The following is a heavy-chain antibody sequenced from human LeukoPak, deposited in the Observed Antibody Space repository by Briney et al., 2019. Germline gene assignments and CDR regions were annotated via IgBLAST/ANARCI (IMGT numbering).Heavy chain of an antibody. D-gene: IGHD1-7*01. V-gene: IGHV3-23*01. CDR2: ISGSGGST. Sequence: PGGSLRLSCAASGFTFSSYAMSWVRQAPGKELEWVSAISGSGGSTYYADSMKGRFTISRDNSKNTLYLQMNSLRAEDTAVYYCAKDRTTWVKKFDYWGQGTLVTVSS. J-gene: IGHJ4*02. CDR1: GFTFSSYA. CDR3: AKDRTTWVKKFDY.